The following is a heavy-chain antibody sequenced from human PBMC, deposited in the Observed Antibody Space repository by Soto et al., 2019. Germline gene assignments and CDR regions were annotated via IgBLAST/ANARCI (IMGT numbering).Heavy chain of an antibody. J-gene: IGHJ5*02. Sequence: EVQLVESGGGLVQPGGSLRLSCAASGFTFSSYSMNWVRQAPGKGLEWVSYISSSSSTIYYADSVKGRFTISRDNAKNSPYRQMNSLRAEDTAVYYCARHPERIAQNGWFDPWGQGTLVTVSS. CDR2: ISSSSSTI. V-gene: IGHV3-48*01. D-gene: IGHD6-13*01. CDR1: GFTFSSYS. CDR3: ARHPERIAQNGWFDP.